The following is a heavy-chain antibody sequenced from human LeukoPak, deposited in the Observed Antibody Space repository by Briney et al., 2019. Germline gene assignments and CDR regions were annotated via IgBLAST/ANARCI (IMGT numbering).Heavy chain of an antibody. V-gene: IGHV3-30-3*01. J-gene: IGHJ4*02. Sequence: GGSLRLSCTASRFTFSTYHWVRQAPGKGLEWVAAISYDGSNKYYADSVKGRFTISRDNSKNTLYLQMNSLRAEDTAVYYCARDASGSYYDYWGQGTLVTVSS. CDR3: ARDASGSYYDY. CDR1: RFTFSTY. D-gene: IGHD1-26*01. CDR2: ISYDGSNK.